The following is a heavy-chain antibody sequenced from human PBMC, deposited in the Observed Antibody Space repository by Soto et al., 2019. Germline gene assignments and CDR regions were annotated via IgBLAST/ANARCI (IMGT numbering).Heavy chain of an antibody. V-gene: IGHV3-33*01. J-gene: IGHJ4*02. CDR3: ARDKYLDN. CDR1: GFSFSGYG. Sequence: GGSLRHSCAASGFSFSGYGMHWVRQAPGKGLEWVAVIWYDGSEKYYADSVKGRFTISRDNSKNTLFLQMNSLRVEDTAVYYCARDKYLDNWGQGNLVTISS. CDR2: IWYDGSEK. D-gene: IGHD1-1*01.